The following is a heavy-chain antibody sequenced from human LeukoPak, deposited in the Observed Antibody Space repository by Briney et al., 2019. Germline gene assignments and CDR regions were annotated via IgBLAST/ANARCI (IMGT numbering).Heavy chain of an antibody. CDR2: INHSGST. CDR3: ARPFRWYNDFWSGYYP. CDR1: GGSFSGYY. D-gene: IGHD3-3*01. Sequence: SETLSLTCAVYGGSFSGYYWSWIRQPPGKGLEWIGEINHSGSTNYNPSLKSRVTISVDTSKNQFSLKLSSVTAADTAVYYCARPFRWYNDFWSGYYPWGQGTLVTVSS. V-gene: IGHV4-34*01. J-gene: IGHJ4*02.